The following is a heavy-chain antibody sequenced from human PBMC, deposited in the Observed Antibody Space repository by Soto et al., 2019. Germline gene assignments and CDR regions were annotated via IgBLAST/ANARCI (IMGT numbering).Heavy chain of an antibody. Sequence: ASVKVSCKASGYTFTSYDINWVRQATGQGLEWMGWMNPNSGNTGYAQKFQGRVTMTRNTSISTAYMELSSLRSEDTAVYYCARVMRMTGYYIRAFDIWGQGTMATVSS. V-gene: IGHV1-8*01. CDR2: MNPNSGNT. CDR1: GYTFTSYD. D-gene: IGHD3-9*01. CDR3: ARVMRMTGYYIRAFDI. J-gene: IGHJ3*02.